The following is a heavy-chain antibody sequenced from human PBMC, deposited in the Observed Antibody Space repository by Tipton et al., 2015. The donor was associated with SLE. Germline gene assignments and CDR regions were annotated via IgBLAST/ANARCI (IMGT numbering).Heavy chain of an antibody. CDR2: IYYSGST. CDR1: GGSISSYY. J-gene: IGHJ4*02. V-gene: IGHV4-59*08. Sequence: TLSLTCTVSGGSISSYYWSWIRQPPGKGLEWIGYIYYSGSTNYNPSLKSRVTISVDTSKNQFSLNLSSVTAADTAVYYCARSLDSSEYFDYWGQGTLVTVSS. D-gene: IGHD3-22*01. CDR3: ARSLDSSEYFDY.